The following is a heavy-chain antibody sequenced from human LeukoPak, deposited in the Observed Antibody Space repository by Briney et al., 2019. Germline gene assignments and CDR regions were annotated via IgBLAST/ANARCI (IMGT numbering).Heavy chain of an antibody. CDR1: GGTFSSYA. CDR3: ARETPDGAGATAFDI. D-gene: IGHD1-26*01. V-gene: IGHV1-69*13. Sequence: SVKVSCKASGGTFSSYAISWVRQAPGQGLEWMGGFIPIFGTANYAQKFQGRVTITADESTSTAYMELSSLRSEDTAVYYCARETPDGAGATAFDIWGQGTMVTVSS. J-gene: IGHJ3*02. CDR2: FIPIFGTA.